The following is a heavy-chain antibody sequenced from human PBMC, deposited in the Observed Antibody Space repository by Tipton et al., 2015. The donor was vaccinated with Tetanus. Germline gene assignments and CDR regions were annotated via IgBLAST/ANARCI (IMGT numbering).Heavy chain of an antibody. CDR1: GGPIISGGYY. Sequence: GLVKPSQTLSLTCTVSGGPIISGGYYWSWIRQHPGKGLEWIGDIYSSGGTYYNPSLKSRVTISVDTSKNQFSLNLNSVTAADTAVYYCARDQARGARGWNYFDCWGQGTLVTVSS. J-gene: IGHJ4*02. D-gene: IGHD1-26*01. CDR2: IYSSGGT. V-gene: IGHV4-31*03. CDR3: ARDQARGARGWNYFDC.